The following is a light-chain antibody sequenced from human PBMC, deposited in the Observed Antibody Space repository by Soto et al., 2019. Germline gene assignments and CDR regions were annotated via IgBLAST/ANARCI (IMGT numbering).Light chain of an antibody. CDR1: QSVSDY. CDR2: DAS. Sequence: EVVLTQSPASLSLSPGDRATLSCRADQSVSDYLAWYQQKPGQPPRLLFFDASSRASGVPHRFSAGGSGTDFTLIISSLQPEDFAVYYCQLRVNWPPTFGGGTKVEI. J-gene: IGKJ4*01. CDR3: QLRVNWPPT. V-gene: IGKV3-11*01.